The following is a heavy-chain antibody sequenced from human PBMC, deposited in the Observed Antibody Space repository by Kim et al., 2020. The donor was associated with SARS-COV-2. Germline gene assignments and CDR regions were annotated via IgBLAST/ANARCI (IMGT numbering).Heavy chain of an antibody. CDR1: GGSISSYY. CDR2: IHYSGST. D-gene: IGHD3-10*01. CDR3: AGQDKRFGDLSA. Sequence: SETLSLICTVSGGSISSYYWTWIRQPPGKGLEWIGYIHYSGSTNYTPALKSRVTMSVDTSKSQFSLKLSSVTAADTAVYFCAGQDKRFGDLSAWGQGPL. J-gene: IGHJ5*02. V-gene: IGHV4-59*08.